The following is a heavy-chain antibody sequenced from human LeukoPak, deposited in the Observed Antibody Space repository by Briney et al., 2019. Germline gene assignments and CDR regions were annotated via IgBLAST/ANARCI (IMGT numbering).Heavy chain of an antibody. V-gene: IGHV4-34*01. CDR3: ARALVEMATMDY. Sequence: SETLSLTCAVHGGSFSGYYWSWIRQPPGKGLEWIGEINHSGSTNYNPSLKSRVTISVDTSKNQFSLKLSSVTAADTAVYYCARALVEMATMDYWGQGTLVTVSS. J-gene: IGHJ4*02. CDR1: GGSFSGYY. CDR2: INHSGST. D-gene: IGHD5-12*01.